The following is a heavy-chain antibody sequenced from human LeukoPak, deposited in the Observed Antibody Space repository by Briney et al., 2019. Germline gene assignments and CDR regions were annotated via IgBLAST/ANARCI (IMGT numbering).Heavy chain of an antibody. J-gene: IGHJ4*02. D-gene: IGHD3-10*01. CDR3: ARGLLWFGELSNSFDY. CDR2: MNPNSGNT. V-gene: IGHV1-8*01. CDR1: GYTFTSYD. Sequence: ASVRVSCKASGYTFTSYDINWVRQATGQGLEWMGWMNPNSGNTGYAQKFQGRVTMTRNTSISTAYMELSRLRSDDTAVYYCARGLLWFGELSNSFDYWGQGTLVTVSS.